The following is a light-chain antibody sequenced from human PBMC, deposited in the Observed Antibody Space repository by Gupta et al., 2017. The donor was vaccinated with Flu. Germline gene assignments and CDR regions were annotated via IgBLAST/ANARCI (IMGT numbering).Light chain of an antibody. Sequence: DIVMTQSPDSLAGSLGERATINCKSSQSVLYSSNNKNYLAWYQQKPGQPPKLLIYWASTRESGVPDRFSGSGSGTDFTLTISSLQAEDVAVYYCQQYYSTRTFGQGTKVEIK. J-gene: IGKJ1*01. V-gene: IGKV4-1*01. CDR2: WAS. CDR1: QSVLYSSNNKNY. CDR3: QQYYSTRT.